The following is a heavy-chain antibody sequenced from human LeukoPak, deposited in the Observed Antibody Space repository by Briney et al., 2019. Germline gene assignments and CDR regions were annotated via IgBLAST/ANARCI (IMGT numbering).Heavy chain of an antibody. V-gene: IGHV1-18*01. D-gene: IGHD4-17*01. CDR1: GYTFTSYG. Sequence: ASVKVSCKASGYTFTSYGISWVRQAPGQGLEWMGWISAYNGNTNYAQKLQGRVTMTTDTSTSTAYMELRSLRSDDTAVYYCARDCYYGDYPYYYYGMDVWGQGTTVTVSS. J-gene: IGHJ6*02. CDR2: ISAYNGNT. CDR3: ARDCYYGDYPYYYYGMDV.